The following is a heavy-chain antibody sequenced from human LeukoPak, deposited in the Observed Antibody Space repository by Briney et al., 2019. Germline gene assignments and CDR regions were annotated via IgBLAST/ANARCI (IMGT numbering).Heavy chain of an antibody. Sequence: GGSLRLSCAASGFTFSSYAMHWVRQAPGKGLEWVAVISYDGSNKYYADSVKGRFTISRDNSKNTLYLQMNTLRAEDTAVYYCARDNEYQLLSEDWFDPWGQGTLVTVSS. CDR1: GFTFSSYA. CDR3: ARDNEYQLLSEDWFDP. J-gene: IGHJ5*02. D-gene: IGHD2-2*01. CDR2: ISYDGSNK. V-gene: IGHV3-30-3*01.